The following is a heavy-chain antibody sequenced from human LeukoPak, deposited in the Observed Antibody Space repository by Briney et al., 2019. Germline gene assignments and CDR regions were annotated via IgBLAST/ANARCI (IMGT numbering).Heavy chain of an antibody. CDR3: ARDQEQQLAFDY. V-gene: IGHV3-53*01. Sequence: GGSLRLSCAASGFNVSSNYMSWVRQAPGKGLEWVSVIYSGGSTYYADSVKGRFTISRDNSKNTLYLQMNSLRAEDTAVYYCARDQEQQLAFDYWGQGTLVTVSS. J-gene: IGHJ4*02. D-gene: IGHD6-13*01. CDR1: GFNVSSNY. CDR2: IYSGGST.